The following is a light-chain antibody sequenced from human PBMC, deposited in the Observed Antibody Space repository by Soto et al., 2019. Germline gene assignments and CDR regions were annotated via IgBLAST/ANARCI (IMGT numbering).Light chain of an antibody. CDR3: LQHITFPFT. Sequence: DIQMTQSPSPLSASVGDRVTITCRASQGIRNFLGWFQQKPGKVRERLIYAASTLDGGVPSMFSGSGSGTAFTLTISSLQPEDFATYYCLQHITFPFTFGPATKVDI. J-gene: IGKJ3*01. V-gene: IGKV1-17*01. CDR1: QGIRNF. CDR2: AAS.